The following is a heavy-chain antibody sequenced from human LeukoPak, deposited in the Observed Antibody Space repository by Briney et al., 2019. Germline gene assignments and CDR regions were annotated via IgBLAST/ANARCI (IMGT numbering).Heavy chain of an antibody. D-gene: IGHD3-22*01. J-gene: IGHJ5*02. V-gene: IGHV1-18*04. Sequence: ASVKVSCKASGYTFTDYYMHWVRQAPGQGLEWMGWISGYNGDTNYAQKYQGRATMTTDTSTSTAFMELRDLRSDDTAVYYCARDYYDNSGYYYDCSDPWGQGTLVTVSS. CDR3: ARDYYDNSGYYYDCSDP. CDR1: GYTFTDYY. CDR2: ISGYNGDT.